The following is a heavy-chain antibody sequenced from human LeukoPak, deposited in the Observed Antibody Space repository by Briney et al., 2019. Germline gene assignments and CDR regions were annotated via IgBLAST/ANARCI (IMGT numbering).Heavy chain of an antibody. CDR1: GGSISSGGYY. CDR2: IYYSGST. J-gene: IGHJ3*02. V-gene: IGHV4-31*03. Sequence: SETLSLTCTVSGGSISSGGYYWSWIRQHPGKGLEWIGYIYYSGSTYYNPSLKSRVTISVDTSKNQFSLKLSSVTAADTAVYYCVRTPAEAAGTSYAFDIWGQGTMVTVSS. D-gene: IGHD6-13*01. CDR3: VRTPAEAAGTSYAFDI.